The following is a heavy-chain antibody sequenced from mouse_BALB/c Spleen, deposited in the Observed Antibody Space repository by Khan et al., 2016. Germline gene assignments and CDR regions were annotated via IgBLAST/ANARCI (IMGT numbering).Heavy chain of an antibody. Sequence: VQLKESGPGLVKPSQSLSLTCTVTGYSITSDYTWNWIRQFPGNKLEWMGFISYSGSTRYNPSLKSRISITRDPSKNQFFLQLNSVTTEDTATYFCSVIHYYGYFDYWGQGTTFTVSS. V-gene: IGHV3-2*02. J-gene: IGHJ2*01. CDR2: ISYSGST. D-gene: IGHD1-2*01. CDR3: SVIHYYGYFDY. CDR1: GYSITSDYT.